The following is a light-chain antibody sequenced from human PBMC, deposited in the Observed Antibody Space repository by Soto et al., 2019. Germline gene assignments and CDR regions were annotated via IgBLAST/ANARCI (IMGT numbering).Light chain of an antibody. V-gene: IGKV1-39*01. Sequence: DIPMTQSPSSLSASVGDRVTITCRASQSIATYLNWYQQKPGKAPVLLIYTASNLKSGVPSRFSGSGSGTDFTLHISGLQPEDFATYYCQQSYGPPFTFGGGAKVEIK. CDR3: QQSYGPPFT. J-gene: IGKJ4*01. CDR1: QSIATY. CDR2: TAS.